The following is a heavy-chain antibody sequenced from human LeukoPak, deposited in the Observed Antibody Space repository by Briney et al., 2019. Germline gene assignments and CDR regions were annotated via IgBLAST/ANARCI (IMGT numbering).Heavy chain of an antibody. CDR3: ARMGNLATVTTDY. J-gene: IGHJ4*02. CDR2: IYSSGST. D-gene: IGHD4-17*01. V-gene: IGHV4-59*08. CDR1: GGSMRNYY. Sequence: SETLSLTCTVSGGSMRNYYWSWIRQPPGKGLEWIGYIYSSGSTNYNPSLESRVTISVDTSKNQFSLKLNFVTAADTAVYYCARMGNLATVTTDYWGQGTLVTVSS.